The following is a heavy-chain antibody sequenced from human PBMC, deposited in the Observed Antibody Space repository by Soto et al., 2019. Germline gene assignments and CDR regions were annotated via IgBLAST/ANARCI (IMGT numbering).Heavy chain of an antibody. V-gene: IGHV4-39*01. J-gene: IGHJ6*03. CDR1: GGSISSSTYY. Sequence: QLQLQESGPGLVKPSETLSLTCTVSGGSISSSTYYWGCIRQPPGKGLEWIGSISYSGSTYYNPSFKSRVTLSVDRSRTQFSLKLTSVTAADTAVYYCARHNHYYYYYMDVWGTGTTVTVSS. CDR3: ARHNHYYYYYMDV. CDR2: ISYSGST.